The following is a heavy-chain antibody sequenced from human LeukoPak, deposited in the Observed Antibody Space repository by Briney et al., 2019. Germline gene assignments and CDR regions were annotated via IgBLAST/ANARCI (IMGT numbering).Heavy chain of an antibody. V-gene: IGHV4-34*01. CDR3: ARGGRRTYYCDSSGRLFDY. CDR2: INHSGST. Sequence: SETLSLTCAVYGGSFSGYYWSWIRQPPGKGLEWIGEINHSGSTNYNPSLKSRVTISVDTSKNQFSLKLSSVTAADTAVYYCARGGRRTYYCDSSGRLFDYWGQGTLVTVSS. CDR1: GGSFSGYY. D-gene: IGHD3-22*01. J-gene: IGHJ4*02.